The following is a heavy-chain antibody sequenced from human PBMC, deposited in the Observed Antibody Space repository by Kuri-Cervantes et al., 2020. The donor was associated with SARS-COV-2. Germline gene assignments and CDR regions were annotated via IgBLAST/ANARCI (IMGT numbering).Heavy chain of an antibody. CDR3: AREGYCSGGSCFDY. Sequence: AETLSLTCTVSGGSISSYYWSWIRQPPGKGLEWIGYIYYSVSTNYNPSLKSRVTISVDTSKNQFSLKLSSVTAADTAVYYCAREGYCSGGSCFDYWGQGTLVTVSS. V-gene: IGHV4-59*01. D-gene: IGHD2-15*01. J-gene: IGHJ4*02. CDR1: GGSISSYY. CDR2: IYYSVST.